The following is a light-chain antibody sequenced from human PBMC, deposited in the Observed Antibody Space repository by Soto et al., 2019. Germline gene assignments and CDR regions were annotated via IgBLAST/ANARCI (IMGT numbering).Light chain of an antibody. CDR2: EVS. Sequence: QSVLTQPPSASGSPGQSVTISCTGTSSDVGSYNYVSWYQQHPGKAPKLMIYEVSKRPSGVPDRFSGSKSGNTASLTVSGLQAEDEADYYCLSYTASSTFVFGTGTKVTVL. V-gene: IGLV2-8*01. CDR3: LSYTASSTFV. J-gene: IGLJ1*01. CDR1: SSDVGSYNY.